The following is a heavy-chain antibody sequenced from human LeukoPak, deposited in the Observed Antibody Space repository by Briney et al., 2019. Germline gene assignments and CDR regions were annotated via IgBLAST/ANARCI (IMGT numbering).Heavy chain of an antibody. CDR3: ARGTTWSYYGMDV. J-gene: IGHJ6*02. CDR2: INHSGST. D-gene: IGHD1-7*01. CDR1: GGSFSGYY. Sequence: PSETLSLTCAVYGGSFSGYYWSWIRQPPGKGLEWIWEINHSGSTNYNPSLKSRVTISVDTSKNQFSLKLSSVTAADTAVYYCARGTTWSYYGMDVWGQGTTVTVSS. V-gene: IGHV4-34*01.